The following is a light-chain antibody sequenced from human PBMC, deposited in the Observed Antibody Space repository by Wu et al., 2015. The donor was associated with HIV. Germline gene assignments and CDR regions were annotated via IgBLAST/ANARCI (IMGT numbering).Light chain of an antibody. CDR3: QQYNDWPLT. CDR1: QSVRSN. Sequence: EIVMTQSLATLSVSPGERATLSCRASQSVRSNLAWYQQKLGQAPRLLIYGASIRATGIPARFSGSGSGTEFTLTISSLQSEDFAFYYCQQYNDWPLTFGGGTKVEIK. V-gene: IGKV3-15*01. CDR2: GAS. J-gene: IGKJ4*01.